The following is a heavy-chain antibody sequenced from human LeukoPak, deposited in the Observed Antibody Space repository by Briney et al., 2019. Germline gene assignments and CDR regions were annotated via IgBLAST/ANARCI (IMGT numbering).Heavy chain of an antibody. Sequence: GGSLRLSCAASGFTLSSYWMHWVRQAPGKGLVWVSRINSDGSSTSYADSVKGRFTISRDNAKNTLYLQMNSLRAEDTAVYYCARVEPGIAAAGLDAFDIWGQGTMVTVSS. CDR2: INSDGSST. J-gene: IGHJ3*02. D-gene: IGHD6-13*01. CDR1: GFTLSSYW. CDR3: ARVEPGIAAAGLDAFDI. V-gene: IGHV3-74*01.